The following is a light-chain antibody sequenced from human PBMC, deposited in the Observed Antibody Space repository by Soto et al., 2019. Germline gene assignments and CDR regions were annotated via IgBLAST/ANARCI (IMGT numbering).Light chain of an antibody. V-gene: IGKV3-15*01. J-gene: IGKJ1*01. CDR1: QSLSSD. CDR3: QQFNSWPWT. CDR2: GAS. Sequence: EIVMTQSPATLSVSPGERATLSCRASQSLSSDVAWYQQKPGQAPRLLIYGASTRATGTPARFSGSGSGTEFTLTISSLQSEDFGLYYCQQFNSWPWTFGQGTKVEIK.